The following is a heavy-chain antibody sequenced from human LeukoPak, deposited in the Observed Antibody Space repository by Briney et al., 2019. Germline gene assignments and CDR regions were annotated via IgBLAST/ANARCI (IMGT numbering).Heavy chain of an antibody. V-gene: IGHV4-34*01. D-gene: IGHD3-10*01. CDR3: ASRYYYGSGSYYREYYYGMDV. CDR2: INHSGST. CDR1: GGPFSGYY. Sequence: SETLSLTCAVYGGPFSGYYWSRIRQPPGKGLEWIGEINHSGSTNYNPSLKSRVTISVDTSKNQFSLKLSSVTAADTAVYYCASRYYYGSGSYYREYYYGMDVWGQGTTVTVSS. J-gene: IGHJ6*02.